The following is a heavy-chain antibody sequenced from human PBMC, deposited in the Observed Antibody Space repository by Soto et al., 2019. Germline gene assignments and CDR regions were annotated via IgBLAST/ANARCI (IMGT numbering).Heavy chain of an antibody. CDR1: GGTFSSYA. Sequence: QLPLVQSGAQVKKPGSSVKVSCKASGGTFSSYAISWVRQAPGQGLEWMGGIIPIFGTANYAQKFQGRVTITADESTSTAYIELSSLRSEDTAVYYCARGEDIVLVPPANDGYYYGMAVWGQGTTVTGSS. D-gene: IGHD2-2*01. J-gene: IGHJ6*02. CDR3: ARGEDIVLVPPANDGYYYGMAV. V-gene: IGHV1-69*12. CDR2: IIPIFGTA.